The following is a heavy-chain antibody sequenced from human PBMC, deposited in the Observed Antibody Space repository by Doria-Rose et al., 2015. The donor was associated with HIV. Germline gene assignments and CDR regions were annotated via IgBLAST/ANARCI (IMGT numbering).Heavy chain of an antibody. CDR2: IFSDDER. V-gene: IGHV2-26*01. J-gene: IGHJ4*02. D-gene: IGHD6-13*01. Sequence: QESGLVLVKPTETLTLTCTVSGVSLSSPGMGVSWIRQPPGRALEWLANIFSDDERSYETSLKSRLTISRGTSKSQVVLTMTDMDPVDTATYYCARIKSSRWYHKYYFDFWGQGTLVIVSA. CDR1: GVSLSSPGMG. CDR3: ARIKSSRWYHKYYFDF.